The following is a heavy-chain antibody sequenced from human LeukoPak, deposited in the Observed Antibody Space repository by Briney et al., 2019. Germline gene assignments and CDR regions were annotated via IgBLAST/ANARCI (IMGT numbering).Heavy chain of an antibody. D-gene: IGHD1-26*01. CDR3: ASSTVIGVRGAFDI. CDR1: GGTFSSYA. Sequence: ASVKVSCKASGGTFSSYAISWVRQAPGQGLEWMGGIIPIFGTAHYAQKFQGRVTITADKSTSTAYMELSSLRSEDTAVYYCASSTVIGVRGAFDIWGQGTMVTVSS. V-gene: IGHV1-69*06. J-gene: IGHJ3*02. CDR2: IIPIFGTA.